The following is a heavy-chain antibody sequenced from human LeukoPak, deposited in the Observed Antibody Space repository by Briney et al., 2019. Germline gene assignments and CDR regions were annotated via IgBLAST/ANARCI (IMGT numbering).Heavy chain of an antibody. D-gene: IGHD3-3*01. CDR3: AREYYDFWSGYYRDAFDI. J-gene: IGHJ3*02. V-gene: IGHV1-8*01. CDR1: GYTFTSYD. CDR2: MNPNSGNT. Sequence: ASVKVSCKASGYTFTSYDINWVRQATGQGLEWMGWMNPNSGNTGYAQKFQGRVTMTRNTSISTAYMELSSLRSEDTAVYYCAREYYDFWSGYYRDAFDIWGQGTMVTVSS.